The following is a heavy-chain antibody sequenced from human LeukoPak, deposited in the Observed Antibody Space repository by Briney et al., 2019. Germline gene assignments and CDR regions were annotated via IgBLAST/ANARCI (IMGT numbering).Heavy chain of an antibody. Sequence: PGGSLRLSCAASGFTFSSYWMSWVRQAPAKGLEWVANINQDGSEKYYVDSVRGRFTIYRDNAKNSLYLQMNSLRADDTAVYYCARVFCSGGSCSSYFDYWGQGTLATVSS. CDR3: ARVFCSGGSCSSYFDY. CDR2: INQDGSEK. J-gene: IGHJ4*02. CDR1: GFTFSSYW. V-gene: IGHV3-7*04. D-gene: IGHD2-15*01.